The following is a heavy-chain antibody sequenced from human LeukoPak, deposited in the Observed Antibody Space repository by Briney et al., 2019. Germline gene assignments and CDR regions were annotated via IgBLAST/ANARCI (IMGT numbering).Heavy chain of an antibody. J-gene: IGHJ4*02. Sequence: ASVKVSCKASGYTFTSYDINWVRRATGQGLEWMGWMNPNSGNTGYAQKFQGRVTMTRNTSISTAYMELSSLRSEDTAVYYCARDAGPYYYDSSGYYLYWGQGTLVTVSS. V-gene: IGHV1-8*01. CDR2: MNPNSGNT. CDR1: GYTFTSYD. D-gene: IGHD3-22*01. CDR3: ARDAGPYYYDSSGYYLY.